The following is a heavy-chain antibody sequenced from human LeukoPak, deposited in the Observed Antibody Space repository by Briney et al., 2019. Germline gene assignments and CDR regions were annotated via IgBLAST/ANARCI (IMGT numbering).Heavy chain of an antibody. D-gene: IGHD2-2*01. CDR3: AREKRGCSSTSCYYYYGMDV. J-gene: IGHJ6*02. V-gene: IGHV1-2*02. Sequence: GASVKVSCKASGYTFTGYYMHWVRQAPGQGLEWMGWINPNSGGTNYAQKFQGRVTMTRDTSISTAYMELSRLRSDDTAVYYCAREKRGCSSTSCYYYYGMDVWGQGTTVTVSS. CDR1: GYTFTGYY. CDR2: INPNSGGT.